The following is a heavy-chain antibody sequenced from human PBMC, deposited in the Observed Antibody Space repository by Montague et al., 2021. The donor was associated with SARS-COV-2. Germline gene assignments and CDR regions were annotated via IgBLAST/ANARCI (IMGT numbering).Heavy chain of an antibody. V-gene: IGHV4-39*01. CDR1: GGSISSSGYY. CDR3: ARLRDYASSGFHAYYYYYMDV. CDR2: IYYSGST. J-gene: IGHJ6*03. D-gene: IGHD3-22*01. Sequence: SETLSLTCTVSGGSISSSGYYWGWIRQRPGKGLEWIGSIYYSGSTYYNPSFKSRVIISVDTSKNQFSLNLNSVAAADTAVYYCARLRDYASSGFHAYYYYYMDVWGKGTTVTVSS.